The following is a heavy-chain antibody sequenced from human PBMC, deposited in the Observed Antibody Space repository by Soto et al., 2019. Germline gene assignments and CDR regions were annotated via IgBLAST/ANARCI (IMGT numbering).Heavy chain of an antibody. V-gene: IGHV3-23*01. CDR3: AKDPAPIFGVFTDFDY. Sequence: PGGSLRLSCAASGFTFSSYAMSWVRQAPGKGLEWVSAISGSGGSTYYADSVKGRFTISRDNSKNTLYLQMNSLRAEDMAVYYCAKDPAPIFGVFTDFDYWGQGTLVTVSS. J-gene: IGHJ4*02. CDR1: GFTFSSYA. CDR2: ISGSGGST. D-gene: IGHD3-3*01.